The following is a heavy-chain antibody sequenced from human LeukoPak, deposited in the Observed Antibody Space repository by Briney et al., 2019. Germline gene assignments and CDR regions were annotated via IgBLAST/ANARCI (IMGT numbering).Heavy chain of an antibody. D-gene: IGHD1-26*01. CDR3: ASSPFDSGVGAIDY. J-gene: IGHJ4*02. V-gene: IGHV4-59*02. Sequence: GSLRLSCAASGFTVSSNEMSWIRQPPGKGVEWIGYIYYSGSTNYNPSLKSRVTISVDTSKNQFFLKLSSVTAADTAVYYCASSPFDSGVGAIDYWGQGTLVTVSS. CDR1: GFTVSSNE. CDR2: IYYSGST.